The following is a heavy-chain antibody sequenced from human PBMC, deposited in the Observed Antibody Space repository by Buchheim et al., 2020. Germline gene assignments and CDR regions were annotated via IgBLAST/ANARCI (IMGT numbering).Heavy chain of an antibody. V-gene: IGHV3-74*01. CDR3: AGGNYHVY. J-gene: IGHJ4*02. CDR1: GFTFSSYW. CDR2: ITSDGTDT. Sequence: EVQLVESGGGLVQPGRSLRLSCAASGFTFSSYWMHWVRQAPGKGLVWVARITSDGTDTTYADSVKGRFTISRDNSKNTLYLQMNSLRAEDKAVYFCAGGNYHVYWGPGT.